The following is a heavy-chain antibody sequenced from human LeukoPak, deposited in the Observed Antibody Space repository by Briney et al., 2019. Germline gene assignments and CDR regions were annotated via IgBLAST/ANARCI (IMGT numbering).Heavy chain of an antibody. V-gene: IGHV1-18*01. CDR2: ISAYNGNT. CDR3: AREYYYDSSGYGMDV. J-gene: IGHJ6*02. D-gene: IGHD3-22*01. CDR1: GYTFTSYG. Sequence: ASVKVSCKASGYTFTSYGISWVRRAPGQGLEWMGWISAYNGNTNYAQKLQGRVTMTTDTSTSTAYMELRSLRSDDTAVYYCAREYYYDSSGYGMDVWGQGTTVTVSS.